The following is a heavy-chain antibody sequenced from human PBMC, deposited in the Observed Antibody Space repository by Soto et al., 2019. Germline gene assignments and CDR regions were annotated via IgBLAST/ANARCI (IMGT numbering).Heavy chain of an antibody. J-gene: IGHJ6*03. CDR3: AIRSLEPFNYYYYYMDV. Sequence: ASVKVSCKASGYTFTSYDINWVRQATGQGLEWMGWMNPNSGNTGYAQKFQGRVTMTRNTSISTAYMELSSLRSEDTAVYYCAIRSLEPFNYYYYYMDVWGKGTTVTVSS. CDR2: MNPNSGNT. D-gene: IGHD3-16*01. V-gene: IGHV1-8*01. CDR1: GYTFTSYD.